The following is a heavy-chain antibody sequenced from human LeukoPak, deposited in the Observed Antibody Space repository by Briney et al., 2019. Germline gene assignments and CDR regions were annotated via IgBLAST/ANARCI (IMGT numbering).Heavy chain of an antibody. J-gene: IGHJ6*02. CDR3: ARDRGHNSGDYHYGMDV. Sequence: SQTLSLTCTVSGGSISSGGYYWSWIRQHPGKGLEWIGYIYYSGSTYYNPSLKSRVTISVDTSKNQFSLKLSSVTAADTAVYYCARDRGHNSGDYHYGMDVWGQGTTVTVSS. D-gene: IGHD3-10*01. V-gene: IGHV4-31*03. CDR2: IYYSGST. CDR1: GGSISSGGYY.